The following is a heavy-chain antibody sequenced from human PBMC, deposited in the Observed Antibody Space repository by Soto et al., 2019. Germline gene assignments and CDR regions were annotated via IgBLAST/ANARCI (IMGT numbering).Heavy chain of an antibody. V-gene: IGHV1-2*04. CDR2: INPNSGGT. D-gene: IGHD3-9*01. Sequence: ASVKVSCKASGYTFTGYYMHWVRQAPGQGLEWVGWINPNSGGTNYAQKFQGWVTMTRDTSISTAYMELSRLRSDDTAVYYCARSPMRYFDWFPHDAFDIWGQGTMVTVSS. CDR3: ARSPMRYFDWFPHDAFDI. CDR1: GYTFTGYY. J-gene: IGHJ3*02.